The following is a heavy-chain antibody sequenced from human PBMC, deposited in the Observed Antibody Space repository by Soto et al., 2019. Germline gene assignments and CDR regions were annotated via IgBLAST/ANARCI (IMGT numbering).Heavy chain of an antibody. Sequence: EVQLLESGGGLVQPGGSLRLSCAASGCTFSSYAMSWVRQAPGKGLEWVSAISGSGGSTYYADSVKGRFTISRDNSKNTLYLQMNSLRAEDTAVYYCAKVVTSYDYVWGSYRPYYFDYWGQGTLVTVSS. CDR2: ISGSGGST. CDR1: GCTFSSYA. J-gene: IGHJ4*02. D-gene: IGHD3-16*02. CDR3: AKVVTSYDYVWGSYRPYYFDY. V-gene: IGHV3-23*01.